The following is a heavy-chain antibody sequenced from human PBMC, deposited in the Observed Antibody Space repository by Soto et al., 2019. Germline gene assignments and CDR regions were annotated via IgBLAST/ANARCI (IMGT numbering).Heavy chain of an antibody. CDR1: GGSISSGDYY. J-gene: IGHJ6*02. Sequence: SETLSLTCTVSGGSISSGDYYWSWIRQPPGKGLEWIGYIYYSGSTYYNPSLKRRVTISVDTPKNQFSLKLSSVTAADTAVYYCAREDFGIDHYYYYGMDVWGQGTTVTVSS. CDR2: IYYSGST. CDR3: AREDFGIDHYYYYGMDV. V-gene: IGHV4-30-4*01. D-gene: IGHD3-3*01.